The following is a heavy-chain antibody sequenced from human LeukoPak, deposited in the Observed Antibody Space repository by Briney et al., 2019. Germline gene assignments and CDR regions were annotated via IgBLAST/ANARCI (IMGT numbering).Heavy chain of an antibody. V-gene: IGHV4-39*07. CDR2: IYYSGST. Sequence: SETLSLTCTVSSGSISGYYWGWIRQPPGKGLEWIGSIYYSGSTYYNPSLKSRVTISVDTSKNQFSLKLSSVTAADTAVYYCAREHCSGGSCYSIYYYYYMDVWGKGTTVTVSS. D-gene: IGHD2-15*01. CDR3: AREHCSGGSCYSIYYYYYMDV. J-gene: IGHJ6*03. CDR1: SGSISGYY.